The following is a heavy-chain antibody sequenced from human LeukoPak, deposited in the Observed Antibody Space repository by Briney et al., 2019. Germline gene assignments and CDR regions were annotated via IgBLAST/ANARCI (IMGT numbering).Heavy chain of an antibody. V-gene: IGHV1-46*01. Sequence: ASVKVSCKASGYTFTSYYMHWVRQPPGQGLEWMGIINPSGGSTSYAQKFQGRVTMTRDMSTSTVYMELSSLRSEDTAVYYCARAGLQTIFGVVSPYYYYMDVWGKGTTVTVSS. CDR2: INPSGGST. D-gene: IGHD3-3*01. CDR1: GYTFTSYY. CDR3: ARAGLQTIFGVVSPYYYYMDV. J-gene: IGHJ6*03.